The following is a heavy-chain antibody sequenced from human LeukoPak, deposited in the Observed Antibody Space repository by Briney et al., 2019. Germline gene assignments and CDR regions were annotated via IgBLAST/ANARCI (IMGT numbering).Heavy chain of an antibody. CDR3: ARDWGNGGNSGDYYYYGMDV. CDR2: INTAGDT. V-gene: IGHV3-13*01. D-gene: IGHD4-23*01. Sequence: GGSLRLSCAASGFTFKSYDMHWVRQAAGEGPEWVSAINTAGDTYYADSVKGRFTISRDNSKNTLYLQMNSLRAEDTAVYYCARDWGNGGNSGDYYYYGMDVWGQGTTVTVSS. J-gene: IGHJ6*02. CDR1: GFTFKSYD.